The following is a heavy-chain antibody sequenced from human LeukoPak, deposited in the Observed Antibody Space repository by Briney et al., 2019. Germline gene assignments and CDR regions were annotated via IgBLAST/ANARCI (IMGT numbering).Heavy chain of an antibody. V-gene: IGHV4-4*07. D-gene: IGHD6-13*01. Sequence: SETLSLTCTVSGGSISSYYWSWIRRPAGKGLEWIGRIYSTGSTNYNPSLKSRVTMSVDTSKNQFSLRLRSVTAADTAVYYCARQIASAGTAGFDFWGQGALVTVSS. CDR2: IYSTGST. CDR3: ARQIASAGTAGFDF. CDR1: GGSISSYY. J-gene: IGHJ4*02.